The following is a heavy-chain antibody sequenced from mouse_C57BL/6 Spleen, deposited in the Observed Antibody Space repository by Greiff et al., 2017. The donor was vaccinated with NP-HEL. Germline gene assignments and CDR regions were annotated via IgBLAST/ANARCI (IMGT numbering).Heavy chain of an antibody. CDR3: ARKPLRAMDY. CDR1: GYTFTDYN. J-gene: IGHJ4*01. V-gene: IGHV1-22*01. CDR2: INPNNGGT. Sequence: EVKLVESGPELVKPGASVKMSCKASGYTFTDYNMHWVKQSHGKSLEWIGYINPNNGGTSYNQKFKGKATLTVNKSSSTAYMELRSLTSEDSAVYYCARKPLRAMDYWGQGTSVTVSS.